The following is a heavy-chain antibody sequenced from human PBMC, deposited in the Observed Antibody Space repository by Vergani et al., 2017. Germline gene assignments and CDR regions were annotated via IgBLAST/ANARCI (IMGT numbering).Heavy chain of an antibody. J-gene: IGHJ4*02. V-gene: IGHV1-69*09. CDR2: IIPIIRLA. CDR1: GDIFNNYT. Sequence: QVRLMQSAAEVKKPGSSVKVSCKVSGDIFNNYTVTWVRQAPGQGLEWMGRIIPIIRLATSAQKFQDRVKITGDTSTNTVYMEMNNLRSEDTAVYYCARVSPGDNSGWEPFDYWGQGTLVTVSS. CDR3: ARVSPGDNSGWEPFDY. D-gene: IGHD6-19*01.